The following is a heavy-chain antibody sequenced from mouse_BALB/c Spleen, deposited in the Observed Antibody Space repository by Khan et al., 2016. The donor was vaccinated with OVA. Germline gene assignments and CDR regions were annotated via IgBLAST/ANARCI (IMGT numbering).Heavy chain of an antibody. CDR1: GYTFTTYT. CDR3: ARSRQIGQRGGFTY. J-gene: IGHJ3*01. D-gene: IGHD3-2*01. CDR2: INPSNDYT. V-gene: IGHV1-4*01. Sequence: VQLQESGAELARPGASVKMSCKTSGYTFTTYTLHWVKQRPGRSLVWIGYINPSNDYTNYNQKFKDKSTLTADKSSSTTYMQLSSLTSEDSAVYYCARSRQIGQRGGFTYWGQGTLVTVSA.